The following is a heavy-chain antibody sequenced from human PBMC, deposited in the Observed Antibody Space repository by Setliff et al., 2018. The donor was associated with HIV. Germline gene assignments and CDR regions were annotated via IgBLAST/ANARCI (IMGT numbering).Heavy chain of an antibody. CDR1: GYTFTTYS. D-gene: IGHD2-21*01. Sequence: GAAVKVSCKASGYTFTTYSMHWVRQAPGQSLEWMGWLNAGKGDTNFSQEFQGRITINWDTSASTAYLELRSLRSEDTAVYYCARGALLEVVDFDHWGQGTMVTVSS. J-gene: IGHJ4*02. CDR2: LNAGKGDT. V-gene: IGHV1-3*03. CDR3: ARGALLEVVDFDH.